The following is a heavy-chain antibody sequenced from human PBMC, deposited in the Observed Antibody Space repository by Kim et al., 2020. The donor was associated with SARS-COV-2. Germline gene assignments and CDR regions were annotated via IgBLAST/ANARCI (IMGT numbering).Heavy chain of an antibody. V-gene: IGHV3-13*01. Sequence: YPGSVKGRCTNSRENAKNSLYLQMNSLRAGDTAVYYCARGYSSSWYWAFDIWGQGTMVTVSS. CDR3: ARGYSSSWYWAFDI. D-gene: IGHD6-13*01. J-gene: IGHJ3*02.